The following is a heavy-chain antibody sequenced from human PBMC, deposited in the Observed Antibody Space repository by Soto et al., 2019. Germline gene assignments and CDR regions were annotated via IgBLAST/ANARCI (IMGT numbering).Heavy chain of an antibody. CDR3: ARDSGIPGRYWYFDV. CDR2: VNTKRGGA. Sequence: QVQLVQSGAEAKQPGASVRVSCKTYGYTFSDYFLHWVRQAPGQGPEWMGFVNTKRGGAEYAPGFQGRVRMTRETSSGTAYMNLYRLTFDDTAKYYCARDSGIPGRYWYFDVWGRGTLVSVSS. D-gene: IGHD3-9*01. V-gene: IGHV1-2*02. J-gene: IGHJ2*01. CDR1: GYTFSDYF.